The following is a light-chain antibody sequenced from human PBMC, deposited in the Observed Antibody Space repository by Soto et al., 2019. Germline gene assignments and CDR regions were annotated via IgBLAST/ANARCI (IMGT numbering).Light chain of an antibody. CDR2: SAS. CDR3: QQYSASPRT. V-gene: IGKV3-20*01. Sequence: EIVLTQSPGTLSLSPGERATLSCRASRTVDGNYLAWYHQQPGQAPRLLIHSASTRAPGIPDRFSASGAGTDFTLTISRLETEDSAVYYCQQYSASPRTFGPGTKVDIK. J-gene: IGKJ3*01. CDR1: RTVDGNY.